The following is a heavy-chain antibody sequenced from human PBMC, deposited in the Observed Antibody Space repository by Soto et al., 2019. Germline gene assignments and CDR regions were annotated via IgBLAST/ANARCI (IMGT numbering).Heavy chain of an antibody. J-gene: IGHJ6*02. Sequence: ETLSLTCAVSSGSIRSYYWTWIRQPPGKGLEWIGYIYYNGNTKYNPSLKSRVSMSVDLPKNHFSLKVGSVNAADTAVYYCARLYYVSGRPLMDVWGQGTPVTVSS. V-gene: IGHV4-59*01. CDR3: ARLYYVSGRPLMDV. D-gene: IGHD3-10*01. CDR1: SGSIRSYY. CDR2: IYYNGNT.